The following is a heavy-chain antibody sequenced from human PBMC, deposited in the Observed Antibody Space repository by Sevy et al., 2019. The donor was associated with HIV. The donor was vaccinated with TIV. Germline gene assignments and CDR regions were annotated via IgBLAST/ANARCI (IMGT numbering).Heavy chain of an antibody. Sequence: GGTLRLSCAASGVIFSNYNRKWVRQAPGKGLEWVSSISNSSNDIYYADSVKGRFTISSDNAKNSLYLQMNSLSAEDTAVYYCARKMELVVRDYWGQGTLVTVSS. CDR1: GVIFSNYN. CDR2: ISNSSNDI. J-gene: IGHJ4*02. V-gene: IGHV3-21*01. D-gene: IGHD2-15*01. CDR3: ARKMELVVRDY.